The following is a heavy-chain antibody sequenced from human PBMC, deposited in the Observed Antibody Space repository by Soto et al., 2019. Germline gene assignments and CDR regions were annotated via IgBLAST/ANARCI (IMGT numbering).Heavy chain of an antibody. D-gene: IGHD1-1*01. CDR1: EYTFIGYY. Sequence: QVKVVQSGAEVKKPGASVKVSCKASEYTFIGYYMHWVRQAPGQGLEWMGGINPNTSGTNFAQKFQDRVTMTRDTSISTATMELSRLTSDDTAVYSWARSTSWYNNCFHPWGQGTLVTVAS. V-gene: IGHV1-2*02. CDR3: ARSTSWYNNCFHP. CDR2: INPNTSGT. J-gene: IGHJ5*02.